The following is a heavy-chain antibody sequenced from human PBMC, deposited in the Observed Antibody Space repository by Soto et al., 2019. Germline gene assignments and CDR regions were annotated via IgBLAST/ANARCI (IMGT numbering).Heavy chain of an antibody. CDR2: IYWNDVK. V-gene: IGHV2-5*01. CDR3: AHRRARNEIAAFDF. Sequence: QITLRESGPPLVKPTQTLTLTCTVTGISLSTNGLGVGWVRQPPGEALEWLAIIYWNDVKRYSPSLQSRITINKDTSKNQVVLTMTSMDPVDTATYYGAHRRARNEIAAFDFWGQGTLVTVSS. J-gene: IGHJ4*02. D-gene: IGHD6-25*01. CDR1: GISLSTNGLG.